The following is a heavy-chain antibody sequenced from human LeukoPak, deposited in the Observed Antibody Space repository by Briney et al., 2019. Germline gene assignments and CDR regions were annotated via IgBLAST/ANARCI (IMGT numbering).Heavy chain of an antibody. Sequence: GGSLRLSCAASGFTFSYYSMNWVRQAPGKGLDWVSSISSSSSYIYYADSVKGRFTISRDNAKNSLYLQMNSLRAEDMAVYYCARVRSLYYMDVWGKGTSVTVSS. J-gene: IGHJ6*03. CDR3: ARVRSLYYMDV. V-gene: IGHV3-21*01. CDR1: GFTFSYYS. CDR2: ISSSSSYI.